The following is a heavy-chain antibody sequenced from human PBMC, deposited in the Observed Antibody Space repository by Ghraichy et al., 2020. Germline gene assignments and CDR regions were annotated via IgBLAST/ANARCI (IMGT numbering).Heavy chain of an antibody. D-gene: IGHD1-14*01. Sequence: GGSLRLSCAASGFTFSTYGMHWVRQSPGKGLEWVAFIRHGGSPGYYADSVKGRFTISKDESKNTIYLQLSSLRAEDTAVYYCARPGPKTSDISLLDYWGQGTLVTVSS. J-gene: IGHJ4*02. CDR1: GFTFSTYG. V-gene: IGHV3-30*02. CDR2: IRHGGSPG. CDR3: ARPGPKTSDISLLDY.